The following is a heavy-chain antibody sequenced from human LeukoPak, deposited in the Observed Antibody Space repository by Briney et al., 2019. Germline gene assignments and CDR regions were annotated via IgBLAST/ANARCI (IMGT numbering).Heavy chain of an antibody. Sequence: PGGSLRLSCAASGFTFSSYAMSWVRQAPGKGLEWVSGISGSGDNTYYADSVKGRFTISRDNSKNTLYVQVNSLGTEDTAAYYCEKGSYYGSSGSFYFNYWGQGTLVTVPS. J-gene: IGHJ4*02. V-gene: IGHV3-23*01. CDR1: GFTFSSYA. CDR2: ISGSGDNT. D-gene: IGHD3-22*01. CDR3: EKGSYYGSSGSFYFNY.